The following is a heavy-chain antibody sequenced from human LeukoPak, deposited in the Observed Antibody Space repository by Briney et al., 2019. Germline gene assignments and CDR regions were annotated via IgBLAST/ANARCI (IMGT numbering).Heavy chain of an antibody. CDR1: GGSISSYY. V-gene: IGHV4-4*09. D-gene: IGHD1-7*01. Sequence: PSETLSLTCTVSGGSISSYYWSWIRQPPGKGLEWIGYIYTSGSAYYNPSLTSRVSISKDTSDNQFSLRLYSVTAADTAVYYCARKQTGTMYDVWGQGTQVNVSS. CDR3: ARKQTGTMYDV. J-gene: IGHJ4*02. CDR2: IYTSGSA.